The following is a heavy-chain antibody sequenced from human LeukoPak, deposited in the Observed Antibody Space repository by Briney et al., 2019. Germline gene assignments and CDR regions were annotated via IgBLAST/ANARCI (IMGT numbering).Heavy chain of an antibody. J-gene: IGHJ4*02. CDR3: ARAGSHWHYVY. CDR2: IKQDGSER. V-gene: IGHV3-7*01. D-gene: IGHD3-10*01. CDR1: GFTFSGFS. Sequence: GSLRLSCAASGFTFSGFSMSWVRQSPTKGLEWVANIKQDGSERYYVDSVKGRFTISRDNAKNSLSLQMNNLRVEDTAVYYCARAGSHWHYVYWGQGTVVTVSS.